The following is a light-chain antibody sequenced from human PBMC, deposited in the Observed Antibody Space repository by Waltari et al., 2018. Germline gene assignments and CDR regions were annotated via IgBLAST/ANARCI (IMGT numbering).Light chain of an antibody. Sequence: EIVLTQSPGTLSLSPGERATLSCRASQSVSSSYLAWYQQKPGQAPRLLIYGASSRATGIPDRFSGSGSGTDFTLTISRLEPEDFAVYYCQQYGSSPAITFDQGTRLEIK. CDR3: QQYGSSPAIT. CDR2: GAS. CDR1: QSVSSSY. V-gene: IGKV3-20*01. J-gene: IGKJ5*01.